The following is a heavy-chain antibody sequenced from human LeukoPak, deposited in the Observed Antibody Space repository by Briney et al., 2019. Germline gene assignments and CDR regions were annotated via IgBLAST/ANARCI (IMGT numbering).Heavy chain of an antibody. CDR3: ARPGPTYYYDSSVYYYDY. CDR1: GYSFTSYW. Sequence: GESLKISCKGSGYSFTSYWIGWVRQMPGKGLEWMGIIYPGDSDTRYSPSFQGQVTISADKSISTAYLQWSSLKASDTAMYYCARPGPTYYYDSSVYYYDYGGQGTLVTVSS. CDR2: IYPGDSDT. D-gene: IGHD3-22*01. V-gene: IGHV5-51*01. J-gene: IGHJ4*02.